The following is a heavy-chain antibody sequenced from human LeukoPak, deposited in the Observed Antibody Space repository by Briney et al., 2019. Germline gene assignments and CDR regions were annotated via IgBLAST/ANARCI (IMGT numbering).Heavy chain of an antibody. J-gene: IGHJ4*02. CDR3: GRLAHNAWYAIDF. CDR2: ISYDGSNK. V-gene: IGHV3-30*04. Sequence: GGSLRLSCAASGFTFSSYAMHWVRQAPGKGLEWVAVISYDGSNKYYADSVKGRFTISRDNSKNTLYLQMNSLRAEDTAVYYCGRLAHNAWYAIDFWGQGTLVTVSS. CDR1: GFTFSSYA. D-gene: IGHD2-2*01.